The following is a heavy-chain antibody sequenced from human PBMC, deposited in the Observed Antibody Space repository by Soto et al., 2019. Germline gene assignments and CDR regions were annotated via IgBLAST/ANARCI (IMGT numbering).Heavy chain of an antibody. CDR3: ARESDGKDY. Sequence: EVQLVESGGGFVQPGGSLRLSCAASGFTFSSYGMNWVCQAPGKGLEWLSYISGSSTTIHYADSVRGRFTISRDNAKNLMYLQMSSLRAEDTAVYYCARESDGKDYWGQGTLVTVSS. D-gene: IGHD5-18*01. CDR1: GFTFSSYG. J-gene: IGHJ4*02. V-gene: IGHV3-48*01. CDR2: ISGSSTTI.